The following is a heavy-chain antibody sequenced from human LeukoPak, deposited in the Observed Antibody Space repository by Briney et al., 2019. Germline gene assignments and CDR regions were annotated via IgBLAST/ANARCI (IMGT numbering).Heavy chain of an antibody. J-gene: IGHJ4*02. D-gene: IGHD3-10*01. CDR3: ARGTYYYGSGSYYNVLVPGYFDY. V-gene: IGHV1-18*01. CDR1: GYTSTSYG. Sequence: ASVKVSCKASGYTSTSYGISWVRQAPGQGLEWMGWISAYNGNTNYAQKLQGRVTMTTDTSTSTAYMELRSLRSDDTAVYYCARGTYYYGSGSYYNVLVPGYFDYWGQGTLVTVSS. CDR2: ISAYNGNT.